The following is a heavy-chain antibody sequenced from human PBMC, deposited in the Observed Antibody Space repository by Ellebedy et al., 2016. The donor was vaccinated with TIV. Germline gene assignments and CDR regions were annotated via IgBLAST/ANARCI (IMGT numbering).Heavy chain of an antibody. Sequence: PGGSLRLSCAVSGFTVSTNYLSWVRQAPGKGLEWVSTIYADGTTYYADPVRGRFTISRDNSKNTLYLQMKSLRADDTAVYYCANNWVVRGEGWNNGMDIWGQGTTVTVSS. CDR3: ANNWVVRGEGWNNGMDI. CDR2: IYADGTT. CDR1: GFTVSTNY. D-gene: IGHD3-10*01. V-gene: IGHV3-66*01. J-gene: IGHJ6*02.